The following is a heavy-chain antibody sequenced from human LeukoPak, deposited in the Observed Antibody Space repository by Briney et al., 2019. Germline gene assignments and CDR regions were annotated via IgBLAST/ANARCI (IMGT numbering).Heavy chain of an antibody. CDR2: IYYSGST. CDR1: GGSISSYY. D-gene: IGHD6-25*01. V-gene: IGHV4-59*08. CDR3: ARRPSGAGWFDP. Sequence: SETLSLTCTVSGGSISSYYWSWIRQPPGKGLEWIGYIYYSGSTNYNPSLKSRVTISVDTSKNQFSLKLSSVTAADTAVYYCARRPSGAGWFDPRGQGTLVTVSS. J-gene: IGHJ5*02.